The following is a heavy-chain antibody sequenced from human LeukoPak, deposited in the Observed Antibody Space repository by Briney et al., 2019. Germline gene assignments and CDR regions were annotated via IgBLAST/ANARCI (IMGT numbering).Heavy chain of an antibody. V-gene: IGHV1-18*01. CDR1: GYTFTSYG. Sequence: ASVKVSCKASGYTFTSYGISWVRQAPGQGLEWMGWISAYNGNTNYAQKLQGRVTMTTDTSTSTAYMELRSLRSDDTAVYYCARVILGIAAAGISWFDPWGQGTLVTVSS. J-gene: IGHJ5*02. CDR3: ARVILGIAAAGISWFDP. CDR2: ISAYNGNT. D-gene: IGHD6-13*01.